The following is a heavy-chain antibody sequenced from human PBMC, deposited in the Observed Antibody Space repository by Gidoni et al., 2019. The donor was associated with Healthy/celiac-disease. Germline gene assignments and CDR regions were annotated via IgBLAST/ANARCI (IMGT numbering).Heavy chain of an antibody. J-gene: IGHJ3*02. Sequence: EVQLLESGGGLVQPGGSLRLSCAASGFTFSSFAMSWVRQAPGKGLAWVSAISGSGGSTYYADSVKGRFTISRDNSKNTLYLQMNSLRAEDTAVYYCAKDPPPQNDYGDSDAFDIWGQGTMVTVSS. D-gene: IGHD4-17*01. CDR3: AKDPPPQNDYGDSDAFDI. CDR2: ISGSGGST. CDR1: GFTFSSFA. V-gene: IGHV3-23*01.